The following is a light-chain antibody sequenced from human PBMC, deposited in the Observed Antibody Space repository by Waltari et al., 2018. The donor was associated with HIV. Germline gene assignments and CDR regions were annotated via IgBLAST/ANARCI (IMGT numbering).Light chain of an antibody. CDR2: GDY. Sequence: QSVLTQPPSVSGAPGQRVTISCTGNSSNIGAGFDVHWYQHLPGTAPKLLIYGDYNRPSGVPDRFSGSKSGTSTSLAITGLQTEDEADYYCQSYDSSLSVWVFGGGTKLTVL. CDR3: QSYDSSLSVWV. CDR1: SSNIGAGFD. V-gene: IGLV1-40*01. J-gene: IGLJ3*02.